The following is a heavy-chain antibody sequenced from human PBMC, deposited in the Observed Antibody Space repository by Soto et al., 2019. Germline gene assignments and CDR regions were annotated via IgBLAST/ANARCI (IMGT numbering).Heavy chain of an antibody. J-gene: IGHJ3*01. CDR3: ARDLQHGFDF. CDR1: GYPFNIYW. D-gene: IGHD6-13*01. V-gene: IGHV3-74*03. CDR2: IDNDGPA. Sequence: EVQLVESGGGLVQPGGPLRLSCAASGYPFNIYWSNWVRQIPGKGLVWVSHIDNDGPAPYADSVKGRFTISRDNAKSTVYLQMNSLRDEDTAVYYCARDLQHGFDFWGQGTMVSVSS.